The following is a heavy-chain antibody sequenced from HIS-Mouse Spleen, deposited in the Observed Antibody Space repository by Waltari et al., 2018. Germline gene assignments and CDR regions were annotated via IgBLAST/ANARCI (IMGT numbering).Heavy chain of an antibody. CDR1: GFSLSTSGMC. CDR3: ARIAEGYSSGWYAFDY. CDR2: IDWEDDK. V-gene: IGHV2-70*15. D-gene: IGHD6-19*01. Sequence: QVTLRESGPALVKPTQTLTLTCTFSGFSLSTSGMCVSWIRQPPGKALGWRARIDWEDDKYYSTSRKTRLTISKDTSKNQVGLTRTKMDPVDTATYYCARIAEGYSSGWYAFDYWGQGTLVTGSS. J-gene: IGHJ4*02.